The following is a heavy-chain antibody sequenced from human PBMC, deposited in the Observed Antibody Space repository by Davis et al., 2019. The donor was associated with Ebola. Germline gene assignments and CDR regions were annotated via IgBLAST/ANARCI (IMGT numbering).Heavy chain of an antibody. CDR3: ARGSATGYYNYGLDV. Sequence: MPSETLSLTCAVSGYSISSGGYYWSWVRQHPGKGLEWIAYIYNNGITYYNPSLRSRVTISVDTSKNQFSLKVNSVTAADTAVYYCARGSATGYYNYGLDVWGKGTTVTVSS. V-gene: IGHV4-31*02. J-gene: IGHJ6*04. CDR2: IYNNGIT. D-gene: IGHD2-15*01. CDR1: GYSISSGGYY.